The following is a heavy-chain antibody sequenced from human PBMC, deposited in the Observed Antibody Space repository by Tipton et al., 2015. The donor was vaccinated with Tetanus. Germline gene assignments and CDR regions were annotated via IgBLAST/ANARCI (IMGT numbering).Heavy chain of an antibody. D-gene: IGHD3-10*01. J-gene: IGHJ5*01. CDR2: MSSSGITK. V-gene: IGHV3-11*01. Sequence: SLRLSCTASGFTFSDYYMSWIRQAPGKGLEWVSDMSSSGITKNYADSVRGRFTISRDNAKKSLYLQMNSLRAEDTAVYYCAASILMPRGDHFDSWGQGTLVTVSS. CDR1: GFTFSDYY. CDR3: AASILMPRGDHFDS.